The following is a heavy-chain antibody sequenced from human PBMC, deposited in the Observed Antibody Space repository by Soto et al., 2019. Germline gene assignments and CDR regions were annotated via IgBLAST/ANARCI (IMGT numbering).Heavy chain of an antibody. J-gene: IGHJ4*02. CDR1: GFTFSSYS. V-gene: IGHV3-21*01. CDR3: ARDDYGDYVVDY. Sequence: GGSLRLSCAASGFTFSSYSMNWVRQAPGKGLEWVSSISSSSSYIYYADSVKGRFTISRDSAKNSLYLQMNSLRAEDTAVYYCARDDYGDYVVDYWGQGTLVTVSS. CDR2: ISSSSSYI. D-gene: IGHD4-17*01.